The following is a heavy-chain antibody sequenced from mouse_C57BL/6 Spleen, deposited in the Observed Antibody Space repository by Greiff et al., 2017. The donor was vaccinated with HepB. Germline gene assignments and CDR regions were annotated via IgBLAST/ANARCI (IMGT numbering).Heavy chain of an antibody. J-gene: IGHJ4*01. D-gene: IGHD2-10*01. V-gene: IGHV1-69*01. Sequence: QVQLQQPGAELVMPGASVKLSCKASGYTFTSYWTHWVKQRTGQGLEWIGEIDPSDSYTNYNQKFKVKSTLTVDKSSSTAYMQLSSLTSEESAVYYCARRDLLGYAMDDWGQRNSDTVSS. CDR2: IDPSDSYT. CDR1: GYTFTSYW. CDR3: ARRDLLGYAMDD.